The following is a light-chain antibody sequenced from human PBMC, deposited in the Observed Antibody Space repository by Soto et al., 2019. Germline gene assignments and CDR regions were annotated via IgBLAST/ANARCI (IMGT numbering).Light chain of an antibody. CDR1: QSVSSY. CDR3: QQYNNWPQT. Sequence: EIVLTQCPATLSLSPGERATLSCRASQSVSSYLAWYPQKPGQAPRLLIYDASHRETGIPAMFSGSGSGTECTRTISSLEPEDFAVAYCQQYNNWPQTFGQGTKVDIK. J-gene: IGKJ1*01. V-gene: IGKV3-11*01. CDR2: DAS.